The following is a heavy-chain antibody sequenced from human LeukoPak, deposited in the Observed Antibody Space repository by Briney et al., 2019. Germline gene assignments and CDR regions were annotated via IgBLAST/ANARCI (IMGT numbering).Heavy chain of an antibody. D-gene: IGHD3-22*01. CDR1: GGSISSSSYY. V-gene: IGHV4-39*07. Sequence: PSETLSLTCTVSGGSISSSSYYWGWIRQPPGKGLEWIGSIYYSGSTYYNPSLKSRVTISVDTSKNQFSLKLSSVTAADTAVYYCARGKYYYDSSGYYYQDYWGQGTLVTVSS. CDR3: ARGKYYYDSSGYYYQDY. CDR2: IYYSGST. J-gene: IGHJ4*02.